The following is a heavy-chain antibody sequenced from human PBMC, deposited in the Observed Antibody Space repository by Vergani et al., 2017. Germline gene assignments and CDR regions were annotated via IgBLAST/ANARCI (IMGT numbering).Heavy chain of an antibody. V-gene: IGHV4-39*01. Sequence: QLHLQESGPGLVKPSETLSLTCTVSGGSITSSSYNWGWIRQPPGKGLEWIGNIYHSGCAYYNPSLKGRVTISVDTSKNQFSLEVTSVTAADTAISFCSRTESFILRYFHWALWVQGTLVTVSS. J-gene: IGHJ4*02. D-gene: IGHD3-9*01. CDR1: GGSITSSSYN. CDR2: IYHSGCA. CDR3: SRTESFILRYFHWAL.